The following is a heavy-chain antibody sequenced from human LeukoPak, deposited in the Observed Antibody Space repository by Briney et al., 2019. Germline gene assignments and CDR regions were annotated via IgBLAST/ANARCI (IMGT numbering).Heavy chain of an antibody. V-gene: IGHV3-48*04. CDR2: ISSSSSTI. CDR3: AREADGYSYGHGAFDI. Sequence: PGGSLRLSCAASGFTFSSYSMNWVRQAPGKGLEWVSYISSSSSTIYYADSVKGRFTISRDNAKNSLYLQMNSLRAEDTAVYYCAREADGYSYGHGAFDIWGQGTMVTVSS. CDR1: GFTFSSYS. D-gene: IGHD5-18*01. J-gene: IGHJ3*02.